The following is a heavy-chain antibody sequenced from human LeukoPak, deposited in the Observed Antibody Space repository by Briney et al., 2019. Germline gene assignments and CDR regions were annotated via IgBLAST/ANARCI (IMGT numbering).Heavy chain of an antibody. D-gene: IGHD4-17*01. V-gene: IGHV4-59*08. CDR1: GGSISSYY. J-gene: IGHJ4*02. CDR2: IYYGGST. Sequence: SETLSLTCTVSGGSISSYYWSWIRQPPGKGLEWIGYIYYGGSTNYNPSLKSRVTISVDTSKNQFSLKLSSVTAADTAVYYCARLSGDGDYDYWGQGTLVTVSS. CDR3: ARLSGDGDYDY.